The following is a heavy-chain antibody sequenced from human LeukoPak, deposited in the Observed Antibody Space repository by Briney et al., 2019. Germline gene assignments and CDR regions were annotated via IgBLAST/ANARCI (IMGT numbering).Heavy chain of an antibody. V-gene: IGHV4-61*02. CDR2: IYTSGST. J-gene: IGHJ6*03. CDR1: GGSISSGSYY. CDR3: AREQYDFWSGYRRTYYMDV. D-gene: IGHD3-3*01. Sequence: SETLSLTCTVSGGSISSGSYYWSWVRQPAGKGLEWIGRIYTSGSTNYNPSLKSRVTISVDTSKNQFSLKLSSVTAADTAVYYCAREQYDFWSGYRRTYYMDVWGKGTTVTVSS.